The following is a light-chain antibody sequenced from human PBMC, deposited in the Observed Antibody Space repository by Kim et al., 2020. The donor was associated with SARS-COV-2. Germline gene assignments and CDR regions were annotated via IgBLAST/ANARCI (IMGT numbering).Light chain of an antibody. J-gene: IGLJ2*01. CDR1: KLGDKY. CDR3: QAWDSSTVV. Sequence: SYELTRPPSVSVSPGQTVSITCSGDKLGDKYACWYQQKPGQSPVLVIYQDSKRPSGIPERFSGSNSGNTATLTISGTQAMDKADYYCQAWDSSTVVFGGGTQLTVL. V-gene: IGLV3-1*01. CDR2: QDS.